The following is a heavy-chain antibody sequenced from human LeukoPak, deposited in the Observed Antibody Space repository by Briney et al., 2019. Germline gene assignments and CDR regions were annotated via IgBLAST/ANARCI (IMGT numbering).Heavy chain of an antibody. CDR3: ARGYCSGGSCYSFVGYYFDY. CDR1: GSTFSSYW. J-gene: IGHJ4*02. V-gene: IGHV3-7*01. CDR2: IKQDGSEK. Sequence: PGGSLRLSCAASGSTFSSYWMSWVRQAPGKGLEWVANIKQDGSEKYYVDSVKGRFTISRDNAKNSLYLQMNSLRAEDTAVYYCARGYCSGGSCYSFVGYYFDYWGQGTLVTVSS. D-gene: IGHD2-15*01.